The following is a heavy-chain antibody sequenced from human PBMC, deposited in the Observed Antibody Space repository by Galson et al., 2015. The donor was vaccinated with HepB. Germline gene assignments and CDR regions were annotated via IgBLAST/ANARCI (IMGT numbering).Heavy chain of an antibody. D-gene: IGHD6-19*01. CDR2: ISSSSSYI. V-gene: IGHV3-21*01. J-gene: IGHJ4*02. CDR1: GFTFSSYS. Sequence: SLRLSCAASGFTFSSYSMNWVRQAPGKGLEWVSSISSSSSYIYYADSVKGRFTISRDNAKNSLYLQMNSLRAEDTAVYYCARVGIAVAVPGFDYWGQGTLVTVSS. CDR3: ARVGIAVAVPGFDY.